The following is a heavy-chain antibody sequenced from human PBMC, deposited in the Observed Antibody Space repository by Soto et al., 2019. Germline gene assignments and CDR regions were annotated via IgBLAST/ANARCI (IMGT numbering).Heavy chain of an antibody. CDR2: IAWNSDII. D-gene: IGHD3-10*01. CDR1: GFSFEDYA. Sequence: EVQLVESGGGLVQPGRSLRLSCAASGFSFEDYAMQWVRQAPGKGLEWGSGIAWNSDIIGYADSVKGRFTISRDNGKNSLYLQMNSLRPEDTALYYCAKDHYGSAIYGMDVWGQGTTVTVSS. CDR3: AKDHYGSAIYGMDV. J-gene: IGHJ6*02. V-gene: IGHV3-9*01.